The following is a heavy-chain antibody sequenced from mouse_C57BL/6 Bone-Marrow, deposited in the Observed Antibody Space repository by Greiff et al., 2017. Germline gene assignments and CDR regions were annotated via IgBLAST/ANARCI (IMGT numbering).Heavy chain of an antibody. CDR3: ARWELLDYVDY. CDR2: ISSGGSCT. J-gene: IGHJ2*01. Sequence: EVQRVESGGDLVKPGGSLKLSCAASGFTFSSYGMSWVRQTPDKRLEWVATISSGGSCTYYPDNVKGRVTISRDNAKNTLYLQLSSLTSEDTAMYYCARWELLDYVDYWGQGTTLTVSA. D-gene: IGHD2-12*01. V-gene: IGHV5-6*01. CDR1: GFTFSSYG.